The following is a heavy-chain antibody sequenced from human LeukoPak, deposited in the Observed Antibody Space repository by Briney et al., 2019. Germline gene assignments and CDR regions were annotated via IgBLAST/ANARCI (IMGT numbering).Heavy chain of an antibody. V-gene: IGHV3-21*01. CDR1: EFTFSSYS. CDR2: ISSSSSYI. Sequence: GGSLRLSCAASEFTFSSYSMNWVRQAPGKGLEWVSSISSSSSYIYYADSVKGRFTISRDNAKNSLYLQMNSLRAEDTAVYYCARGYCSGGSCYFFDYWGQGTLVTVSS. CDR3: ARGYCSGGSCYFFDY. J-gene: IGHJ4*02. D-gene: IGHD2-15*01.